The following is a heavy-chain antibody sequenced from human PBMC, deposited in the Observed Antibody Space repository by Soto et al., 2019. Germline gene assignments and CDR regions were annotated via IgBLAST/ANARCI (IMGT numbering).Heavy chain of an antibody. CDR2: ITSSSTYI. V-gene: IGHV3-21*06. Sequence: GRSLRLSCILSGFSFNAYTMNWVRQAPGKGLEWVSSITSSSTYIYYAGSVKGRFTISRDNTNNPLSLKMNALTAADTGVYYCASAVTVGGYHFDYWGQGTPVTVSS. CDR3: ASAVTVGGYHFDY. J-gene: IGHJ4*02. CDR1: GFSFNAYT. D-gene: IGHD2-21*02.